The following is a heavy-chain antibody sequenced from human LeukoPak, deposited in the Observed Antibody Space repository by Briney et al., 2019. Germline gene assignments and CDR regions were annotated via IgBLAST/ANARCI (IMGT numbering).Heavy chain of an antibody. Sequence: GGSLRLSCAASGFTFSSYAMSWVRQAPGKGLEWVSAISGSGGSTYYADSVRGRFSISRDSSKNVLYLQMNSLRAEDTAVYYCAKDRCNNGIGCYYYYMDLWGKGTTVTISS. CDR2: ISGSGGST. J-gene: IGHJ6*03. D-gene: IGHD2-8*01. CDR1: GFTFSSYA. V-gene: IGHV3-23*01. CDR3: AKDRCNNGIGCYYYYMDL.